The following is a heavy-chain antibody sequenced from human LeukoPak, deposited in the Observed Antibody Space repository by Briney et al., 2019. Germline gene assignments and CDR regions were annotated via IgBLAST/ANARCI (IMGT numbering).Heavy chain of an antibody. CDR2: ISSSSVTT. Sequence: GGSLRLSCAASGFTFSSYSMNWVRQAPGKGLEWLSYISSSSVTTYYADSLKGRFTISRDNAKNSLYLQMNSLRAEDTAVYYCARGRGPDYWGQGTLVTVSS. J-gene: IGHJ4*02. CDR1: GFTFSSYS. CDR3: ARGRGPDY. V-gene: IGHV3-48*01.